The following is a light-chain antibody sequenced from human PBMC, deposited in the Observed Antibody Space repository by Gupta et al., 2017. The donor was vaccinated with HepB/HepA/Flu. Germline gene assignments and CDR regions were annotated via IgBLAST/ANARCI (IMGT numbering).Light chain of an antibody. CDR3: NSRASSGNQGV. CDR1: SRRSYY. V-gene: IGLV3-19*01. CDR2: GKN. Sequence: SSELTQDPAVSVALGQTVRITCQGDSRRSYYASWYQQKPGQAPVLVIYGKNNRPSGIPDRFSGSSLGNTAYLTITGAQAEDEADYYCNSRASSGNQGVFGGGTKLTV. J-gene: IGLJ3*02.